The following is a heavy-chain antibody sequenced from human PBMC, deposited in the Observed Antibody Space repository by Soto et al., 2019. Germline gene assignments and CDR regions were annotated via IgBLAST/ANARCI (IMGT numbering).Heavy chain of an antibody. CDR2: ISGGGGST. J-gene: IGHJ4*02. Sequence: EVQLLESGGGLVQPGGSLRLSCAASGFTFSRYGMSWVRQAPGRGLEWVSGISGGGGSTHYADSLKGRFTISRDNSKNTLFLQMNSLRAEDAALYYCTKEDLSLRGEFESWGQGTLVTVSS. D-gene: IGHD3-16*01. V-gene: IGHV3-23*01. CDR1: GFTFSRYG. CDR3: TKEDLSLRGEFES.